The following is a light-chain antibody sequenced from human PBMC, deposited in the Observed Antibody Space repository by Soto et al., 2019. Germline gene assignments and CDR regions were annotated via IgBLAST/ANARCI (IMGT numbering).Light chain of an antibody. V-gene: IGKV3-15*01. CDR3: QPYNNWPLT. Sequence: ERVMTQYPATLSVSQGERATLSCRASQSVSSNLAWYQQKPGQAPRLLIYGASTRATGIPARFSGSGSGTEFTLTISSLQSEDFAVYYCQPYNNWPLTFGGGTKVDI. J-gene: IGKJ4*01. CDR2: GAS. CDR1: QSVSSN.